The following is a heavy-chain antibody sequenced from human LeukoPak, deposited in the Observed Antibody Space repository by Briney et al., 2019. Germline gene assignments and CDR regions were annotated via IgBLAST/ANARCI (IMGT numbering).Heavy chain of an antibody. CDR2: IIPIFGTA. CDR3: ARAPWSQPGDAFDI. D-gene: IGHD2-8*02. V-gene: IGHV1-69*13. J-gene: IGHJ3*02. Sequence: SVKVSCKASGGTFSSYAISWVRQAPGQGLEWMGGIIPIFGTANYAQKFQGRVTITADESTSTAYMELSSLRSEDTAVYYCARAPWSQPGDAFDIWGQGTMVTVSS. CDR1: GGTFSSYA.